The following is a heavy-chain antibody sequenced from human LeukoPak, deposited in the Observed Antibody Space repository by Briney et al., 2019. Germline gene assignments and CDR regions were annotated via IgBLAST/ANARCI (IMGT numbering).Heavy chain of an antibody. J-gene: IGHJ4*02. CDR1: GFTFSSYS. V-gene: IGHV3-21*01. D-gene: IGHD5-24*01. CDR3: ARERNGDGYNYDPFFDY. CDR2: ISSSSSYI. Sequence: SGGSLRLSCAASGFTFSSYSMNWVRQAPGKGLEWVSSISSSSSYIYYADSVKGRFTISRDNAKNSLYLQMNSLRAEDTAVYYCARERNGDGYNYDPFFDYWGQGTLVTVSS.